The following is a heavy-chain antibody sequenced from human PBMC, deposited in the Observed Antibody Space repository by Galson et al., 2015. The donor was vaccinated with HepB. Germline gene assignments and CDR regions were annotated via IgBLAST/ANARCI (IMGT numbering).Heavy chain of an antibody. D-gene: IGHD5-18*01. V-gene: IGHV3-23*01. CDR2: IRGNGDST. J-gene: IGHJ5*01. Sequence: SLRLSCAASGFAFDTQAMSWVRQAPGRGLEGISGIRGNGDSTFYADSVKGWFTVSRDNSNNMLYLQMNSLRAEDAGLYFCAKGYGLFDSCGQGILVTVSS. CDR3: AKGYGLFDS. CDR1: GFAFDTQA.